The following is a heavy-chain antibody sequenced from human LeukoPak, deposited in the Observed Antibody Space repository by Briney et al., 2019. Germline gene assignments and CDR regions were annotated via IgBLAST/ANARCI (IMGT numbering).Heavy chain of an antibody. Sequence: ASVKVSCKASGYTFTSYDINWVRQATGQGLEWMGWMNPNSGNTGYAQKFQGRVTMTRNTSISTAYMELSSLRSEDTAVYYCARGNYWTYYYYYMDVWGKGTTVTVCS. CDR1: GYTFTSYD. J-gene: IGHJ6*03. CDR3: ARGNYWTYYYYYMDV. D-gene: IGHD1-1*01. CDR2: MNPNSGNT. V-gene: IGHV1-8*01.